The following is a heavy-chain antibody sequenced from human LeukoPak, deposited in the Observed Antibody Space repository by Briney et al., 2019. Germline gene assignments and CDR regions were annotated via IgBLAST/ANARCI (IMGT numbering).Heavy chain of an antibody. CDR1: GGFISSSTYD. D-gene: IGHD3-16*01. V-gene: IGHV4-39*07. CDR2: IYYTART. J-gene: IGHJ4*02. CDR3: ARDDLYFD. Sequence: SETRSLTCTASGGFISSSTYDLGWIRQPPGKWLEWIGSIYYTARTNYNTSLKSRVTISVDRSKNQFSLKLASLTAADTAVYFCARDDLYFDWGQGTLVTVSS.